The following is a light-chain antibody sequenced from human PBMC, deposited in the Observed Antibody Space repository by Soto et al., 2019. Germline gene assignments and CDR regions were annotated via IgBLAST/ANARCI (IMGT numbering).Light chain of an antibody. Sequence: EIVLTQSPGTLSLSRGERATLSCRASQSVSSSYFAWYQQKPGQAPRLLIFGASSRATGVPDRFSGSGSGTDFTLTISRLEPEAFAVYYCQQYGISPRTFGQGTKVEIK. CDR1: QSVSSSY. CDR3: QQYGISPRT. CDR2: GAS. V-gene: IGKV3-20*01. J-gene: IGKJ1*01.